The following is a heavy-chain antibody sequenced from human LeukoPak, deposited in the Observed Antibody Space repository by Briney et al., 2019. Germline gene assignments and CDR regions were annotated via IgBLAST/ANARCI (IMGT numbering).Heavy chain of an antibody. D-gene: IGHD1-26*01. J-gene: IGHJ4*02. CDR1: GFTFSSYT. Sequence: PGGSLRLSCAASGFTFSSYTMTWVRQAPGKGLEWVSAISGSGGSTYYADSVKGRFTISRDNSKNTLYLQMNSLRAEDTAVYYCAGGEAELLGFDYWGQGTLVTVSS. V-gene: IGHV3-23*01. CDR3: AGGEAELLGFDY. CDR2: ISGSGGST.